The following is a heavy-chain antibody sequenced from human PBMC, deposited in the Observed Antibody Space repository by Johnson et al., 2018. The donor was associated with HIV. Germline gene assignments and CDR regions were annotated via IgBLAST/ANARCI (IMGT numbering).Heavy chain of an antibody. V-gene: IGHV3-7*01. CDR3: ARELRGGHTDAFDI. CDR1: GFTFSSYW. CDR2: IKQDGSEK. D-gene: IGHD5-18*01. Sequence: VQLVESGGGLEQPGRSLRVSCAVSGFTFSSYWMSWVRQAPGKGLEWVANIKQDGSEKYYVDSVKGRFTISRDNAKNSLYLQMNSLRAEDTAVYYCARELRGGHTDAFDIWGQGTMVTVSS. J-gene: IGHJ3*02.